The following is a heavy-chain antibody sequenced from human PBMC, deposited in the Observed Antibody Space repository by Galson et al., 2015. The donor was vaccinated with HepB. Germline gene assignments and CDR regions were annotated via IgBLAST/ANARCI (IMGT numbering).Heavy chain of an antibody. CDR3: AREFSGGSGYSWFDP. Sequence: LSLTCTVSGDSISSGGYSWNWIRQPPGKGLEWVGYIFHSGSTYYNPSLKSRVTISVDRSKNQFSLKLSSVTAADTAVYYCAREFSGGSGYSWFDPWGQGILVTVSS. D-gene: IGHD3-22*01. CDR2: IFHSGST. V-gene: IGHV4-30-2*01. J-gene: IGHJ5*02. CDR1: GDSISSGGYS.